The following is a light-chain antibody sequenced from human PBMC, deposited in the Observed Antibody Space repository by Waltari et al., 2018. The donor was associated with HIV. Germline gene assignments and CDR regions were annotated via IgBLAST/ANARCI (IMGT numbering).Light chain of an antibody. V-gene: IGLV2-11*01. CDR2: DVS. J-gene: IGLJ1*01. Sequence: QSALTQPRSVSGSPGQSVTISCTGTSSDVGGGYNYVSWYQQHPGKAPKLMIHDVSKRPSGVPDRFSGSKSGNTASLTISGLQAEDEADYYCCSYVVRYFYVFGTGTKVTVL. CDR3: CSYVVRYFYV. CDR1: SSDVGGGYNY.